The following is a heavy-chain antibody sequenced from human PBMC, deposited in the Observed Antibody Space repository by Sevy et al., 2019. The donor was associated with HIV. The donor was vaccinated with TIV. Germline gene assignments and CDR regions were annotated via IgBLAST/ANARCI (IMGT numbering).Heavy chain of an antibody. Sequence: ASVKVSCKASGGTFSSYAISWVRQAPGQGLEWMGGIIPIFGTANYAQKFQGRVTITADESTSTAYMELSSLRSEDTAVYYCARGQAPGMVLVPAAPFDYWGLGTLVTISS. V-gene: IGHV1-69*13. J-gene: IGHJ4*02. D-gene: IGHD2-2*01. CDR3: ARGQAPGMVLVPAAPFDY. CDR1: GGTFSSYA. CDR2: IIPIFGTA.